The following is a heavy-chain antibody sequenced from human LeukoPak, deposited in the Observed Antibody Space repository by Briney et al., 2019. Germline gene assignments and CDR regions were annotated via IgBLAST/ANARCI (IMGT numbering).Heavy chain of an antibody. CDR1: GGSFSGYY. CDR2: INHSGST. J-gene: IGHJ4*02. D-gene: IGHD4-23*01. Sequence: PSETLALTCAVYGGSFSGYYWSWIRQPPGKGLEWIGEINHSGSTNYNPSLKSRVTISVDTSKNQFSLKLSSVTAADTAVYYCASSDLTVGPDYWGQGTLVTVSS. CDR3: ASSDLTVGPDY. V-gene: IGHV4-34*01.